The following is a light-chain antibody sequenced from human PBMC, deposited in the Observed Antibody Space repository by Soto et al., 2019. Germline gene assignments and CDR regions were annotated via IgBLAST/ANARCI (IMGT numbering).Light chain of an antibody. V-gene: IGKV3-15*01. Sequence: ETVLTQSPVTLSLSPGERSTLSCRASQTVGSNYLAWHQQKPGXAPXXLIYGASTRATGIPARFSGSGSGTEFTLTISSLQSEDFAVDYCQHYNNGATFGGGTKVDNK. J-gene: IGKJ4*01. CDR1: QTVGSN. CDR3: QHYNNGAT. CDR2: GAS.